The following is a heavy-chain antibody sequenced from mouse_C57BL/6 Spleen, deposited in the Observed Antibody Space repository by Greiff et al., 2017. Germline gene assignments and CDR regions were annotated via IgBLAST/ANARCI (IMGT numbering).Heavy chain of an antibody. Sequence: DVMLVESGGGLVKPGGSLKFSCAASGFTFSSYAMSWVRQTPEKGLEWVATISDGGSYTYYPDNVKGRFTIARDNAKNNLYLQMSQLKSEDTAMYYCARAYYYAMDYWGQGTSVTVSS. V-gene: IGHV5-4*03. CDR2: ISDGGSYT. D-gene: IGHD2-10*01. J-gene: IGHJ4*01. CDR3: ARAYYYAMDY. CDR1: GFTFSSYA.